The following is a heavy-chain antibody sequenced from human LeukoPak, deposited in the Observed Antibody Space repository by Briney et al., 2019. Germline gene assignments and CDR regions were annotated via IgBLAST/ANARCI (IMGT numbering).Heavy chain of an antibody. CDR3: AKDLYPDIVVVVAAISTGSHYSSGMDV. CDR2: ISWNSGSI. Sequence: GGSLRLSCAASGFTFDDYAMHWVRQAPGKGLEWVSGISWNSGSIGYADSVKGRFTISRDNAKNSLYLQMNSLRAEDTALYYCAKDLYPDIVVVVAAISTGSHYSSGMDVWGQGTTVTVSS. D-gene: IGHD2-15*01. CDR1: GFTFDDYA. J-gene: IGHJ6*02. V-gene: IGHV3-9*01.